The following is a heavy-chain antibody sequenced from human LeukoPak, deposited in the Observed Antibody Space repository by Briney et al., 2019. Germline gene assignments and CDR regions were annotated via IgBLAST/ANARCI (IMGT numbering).Heavy chain of an antibody. CDR1: GLSFCSFA. D-gene: IGHD6-19*01. CDR3: AKASWVSSTDAVR. J-gene: IGHJ4*02. Sequence: GGSLRFYCAASGLSFCSFAMSWVRQGPARGLEWVSSIRGNSETFYADSVKGRFTLSSDSSRNTVYFQLNNLRVEDTAIYYCAKASWVSSTDAVRWGQGTLVTVSS. V-gene: IGHV3-23*01. CDR2: IRGNSET.